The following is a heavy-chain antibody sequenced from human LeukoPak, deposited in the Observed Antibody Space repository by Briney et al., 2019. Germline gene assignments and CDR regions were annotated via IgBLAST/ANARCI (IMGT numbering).Heavy chain of an antibody. CDR1: GFSFRDYP. Sequence: HPGGSLRLSCEAAGFSFRDYPMGWVRRASGKRLEWVSGISAGADVIFYADPVKGRFTISRDNSKNTLYLQMNSLRAEDTAVYYCAKDGWSSLRGYFDYWGQGTLVTVSS. D-gene: IGHD6-19*01. CDR2: ISAGADVI. CDR3: AKDGWSSLRGYFDY. J-gene: IGHJ4*02. V-gene: IGHV3-23*01.